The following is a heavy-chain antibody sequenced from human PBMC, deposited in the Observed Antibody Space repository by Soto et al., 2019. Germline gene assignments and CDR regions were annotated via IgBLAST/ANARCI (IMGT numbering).Heavy chain of an antibody. V-gene: IGHV1-8*01. J-gene: IGHJ6*02. Sequence: ASVKVSCKASGYSFTSLHFNWVRQATGQGLEWIGWMNPHSGDTGFAQRFQGRVTMTRNTSINTAYMELRSLRSQDTAVYYCARGASSGWHGRWIGRDYYYYYGMDVWGQGTTVTVSS. CDR1: GYSFTSLH. CDR2: MNPHSGDT. D-gene: IGHD6-19*01. CDR3: ARGASSGWHGRWIGRDYYYYYGMDV.